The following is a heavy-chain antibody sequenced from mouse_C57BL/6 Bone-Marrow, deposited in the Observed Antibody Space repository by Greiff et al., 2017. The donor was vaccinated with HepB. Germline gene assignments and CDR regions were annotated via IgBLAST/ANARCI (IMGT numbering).Heavy chain of an antibody. Sequence: QLQQSRPELVKPGASVKISCKASGYSFTDYNMNWVKQSNGKSLEWIGVINPNYGTTSYNQKFKGKATLTVDQSSSTAYMQLNSLTSEDSAVYYCAMGGYYVKWYFDVWGTGTTVTVSS. V-gene: IGHV1-39*01. D-gene: IGHD2-3*01. CDR2: INPNYGTT. J-gene: IGHJ1*03. CDR1: GYSFTDYN. CDR3: AMGGYYVKWYFDV.